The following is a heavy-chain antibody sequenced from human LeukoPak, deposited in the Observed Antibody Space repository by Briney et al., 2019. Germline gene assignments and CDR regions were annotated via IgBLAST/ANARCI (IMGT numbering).Heavy chain of an antibody. CDR1: GGTFSSSA. CDR2: IIPVLNIT. D-gene: IGHD5-18*01. J-gene: IGHJ6*02. CDR3: ARDQGLTAPPPYGLDV. V-gene: IGHV1-69*04. Sequence: SVKVSCKTSGGTFSSSAITWGRQAPGQGLEWMGRIIPVLNITTYAQKFQGSVTITADTSTSTVYMELSSLRSEETAVYYCARDQGLTAPPPYGLDVWGQGTTVIVSS.